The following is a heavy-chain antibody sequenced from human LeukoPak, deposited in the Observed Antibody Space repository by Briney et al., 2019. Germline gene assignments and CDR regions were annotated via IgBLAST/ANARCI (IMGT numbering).Heavy chain of an antibody. Sequence: SETLSLTCAVSGYSISRGYYWGWIRQPPGKGLEWIGRIYHSGSTYYNPSLKSRVTISVDTSKNQFSLKLSSVTAADTAVYYCARDDILTGPYYYYSGMDVWGKGTTVTVSS. CDR2: IYHSGST. V-gene: IGHV4-38-2*02. CDR3: ARDDILTGPYYYYSGMDV. J-gene: IGHJ6*04. D-gene: IGHD3-9*01. CDR1: GYSISRGYY.